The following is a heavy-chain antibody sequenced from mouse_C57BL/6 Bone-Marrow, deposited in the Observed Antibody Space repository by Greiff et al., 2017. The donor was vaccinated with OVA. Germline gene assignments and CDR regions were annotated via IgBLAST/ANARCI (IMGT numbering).Heavy chain of an antibody. V-gene: IGHV1-87*01. CDR1: YTFSRRVH. CDR2: GQGLEWIG. Sequence: VQRVESGPELARPWASVKISCQAFYTFSRRVHFAIRDTNYWMQWVKQRPGQGLEWIGAISPGNGDTSYNQKFNGKSTLTANKTSSTAYMQLSILTSEDSAVYYCACAYYGSSYWYFDVWGTGTTVTVSS. J-gene: IGHJ1*03. D-gene: IGHD1-1*01. CDR3: SEDSAVYYCACAYYGSSYWYFDV.